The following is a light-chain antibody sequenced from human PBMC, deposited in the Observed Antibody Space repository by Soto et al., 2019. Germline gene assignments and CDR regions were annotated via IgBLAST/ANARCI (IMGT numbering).Light chain of an antibody. CDR1: QNVSRSY. CDR3: QQYGSSPLT. Sequence: DIVLTQSPGTLSLSPGERATLSCRASQNVSRSYLAWYQQKPGQAPRLLIYGASSRATGIPDRFSGSGSGTDFTLTISRLEPEDFAVYYCQQYGSSPLTFGPGTKVDIK. V-gene: IGKV3-20*01. J-gene: IGKJ3*01. CDR2: GAS.